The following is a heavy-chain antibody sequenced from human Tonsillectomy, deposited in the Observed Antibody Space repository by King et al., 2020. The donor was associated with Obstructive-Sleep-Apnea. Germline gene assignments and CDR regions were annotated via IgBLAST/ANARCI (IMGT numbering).Heavy chain of an antibody. J-gene: IGHJ6*02. CDR1: GFTFYSYW. Sequence: VQLVESGGGLVQPGGSLRLSCAASGFTFYSYWMHWFRQAPGKGRGGVSGIDSDGSRTSNADSVKGRFTISRDNAKNTLYLQMNSLRAEDTAVYYCARSTVFGLLIYYGMDVWGQGTTVTVSS. D-gene: IGHD3/OR15-3a*01. CDR3: ARSTVFGLLIYYGMDV. V-gene: IGHV3-74*01. CDR2: IDSDGSRT.